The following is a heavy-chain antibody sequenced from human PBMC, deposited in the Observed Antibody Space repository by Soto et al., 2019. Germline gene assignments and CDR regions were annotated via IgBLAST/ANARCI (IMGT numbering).Heavy chain of an antibody. CDR3: AKDRPDYDILTGYSHHPRGGADAFDI. V-gene: IGHV3-23*01. D-gene: IGHD3-9*01. Sequence: GGSLRLSCAASGFTFSSYAMSWVRQAPGKGLEWVSAISGSGGSTYYADSVKGRFTISRDNSKNTLYLQMNSLRAEDTAVYYCAKDRPDYDILTGYSHHPRGGADAFDIWGQGTMVTVSS. J-gene: IGHJ3*02. CDR2: ISGSGGST. CDR1: GFTFSSYA.